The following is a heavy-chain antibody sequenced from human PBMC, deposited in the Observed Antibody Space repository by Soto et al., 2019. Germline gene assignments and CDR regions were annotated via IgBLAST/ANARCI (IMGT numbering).Heavy chain of an antibody. CDR1: GGSFSGYY. CDR2: INHSGST. D-gene: IGHD1-26*01. J-gene: IGHJ4*02. CDR3: ASVGATTPFDY. V-gene: IGHV4-34*01. Sequence: ETLSLTCAVYGGSFSGYYWSWIRQPPGKGLEWIGEINHSGSTNYNPSLKSRVTISVDTSKNQFSLKLSSVTAADTAVYYCASVGATTPFDYWGQGTLVTVSS.